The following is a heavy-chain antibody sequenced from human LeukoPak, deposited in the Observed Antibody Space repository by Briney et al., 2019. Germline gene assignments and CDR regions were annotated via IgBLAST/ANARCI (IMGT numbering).Heavy chain of an antibody. J-gene: IGHJ4*02. Sequence: SETLSLTCTVSGGSLSSSSYYWGWLRQPPGKGLEWIGSIYYSGSTYYNPSLKSRVTISVDTSKNQFSLKLSSVTAADTAVYYCARRTYQLPFFDYWGQGTLVTVSS. V-gene: IGHV4-39*01. CDR3: ARRTYQLPFFDY. CDR2: IYYSGST. CDR1: GGSLSSSSYY. D-gene: IGHD2-2*01.